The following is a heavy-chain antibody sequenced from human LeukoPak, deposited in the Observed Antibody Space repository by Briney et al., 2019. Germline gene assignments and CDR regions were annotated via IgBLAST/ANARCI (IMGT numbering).Heavy chain of an antibody. CDR1: GFTFSSYA. CDR3: VRDFSLTRLERPFDY. Sequence: GGSLRLSCAASGFTFSSYAMSWVRQAPGKGLDWVSAISGSGGSTYYADSVKGRFTISRDNSKNTLYLQMNSLRAEDTAVYYCVRDFSLTRLERPFDYWGQGTLITVSS. CDR2: ISGSGGST. J-gene: IGHJ4*02. V-gene: IGHV3-23*01. D-gene: IGHD1-1*01.